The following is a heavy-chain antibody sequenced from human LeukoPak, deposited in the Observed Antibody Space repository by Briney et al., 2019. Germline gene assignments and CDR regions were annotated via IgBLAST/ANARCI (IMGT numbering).Heavy chain of an antibody. V-gene: IGHV4-59*11. CDR1: GGSIISHY. D-gene: IGHD6-19*01. J-gene: IGHJ6*03. Sequence: SETLSLTCSVSGGSIISHYWTWVRQPPGQALELIGYIYYGGRTQYNPSLKSRVTMTMDTSKNQFSLRLNSVSAADTAVYYCARELTVAGTFYFYTDVWGKGTTVTVSS. CDR3: ARELTVAGTFYFYTDV. CDR2: IYYGGRT.